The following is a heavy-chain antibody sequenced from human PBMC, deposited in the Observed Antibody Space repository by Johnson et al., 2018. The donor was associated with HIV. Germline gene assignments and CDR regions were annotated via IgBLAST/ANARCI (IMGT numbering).Heavy chain of an antibody. D-gene: IGHD5-12*01. CDR1: GFTFSSYG. CDR3: AKARGYDPYDAFDI. Sequence: QVQLVESGGGVVQPGGSLRLSCAASGFTFSSYGMHWVRQAPGKGLEWVAFIRYDGSNKYYADSVKGRFTISRDNSKKPLYLQMNSLRAEDTAVYYCAKARGYDPYDAFDIWGQGTMVTVSS. J-gene: IGHJ3*02. CDR2: IRYDGSNK. V-gene: IGHV3-30*02.